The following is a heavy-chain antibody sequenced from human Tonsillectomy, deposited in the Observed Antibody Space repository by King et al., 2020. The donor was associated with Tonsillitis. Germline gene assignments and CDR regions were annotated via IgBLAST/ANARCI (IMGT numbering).Heavy chain of an antibody. CDR3: AKVSYSGSYYPPFDY. CDR2: ISCSGGCN. J-gene: IGHJ4*02. D-gene: IGHD1-26*01. V-gene: IGHV3-23*04. Sequence: VQLVESGGGLVQPGGSLRLSCAASGFTFSSVFRSWVRPALGNGPVWVSAISCSGGCNYYADSVKGRFTISRDNSKNPLYLQMNSLRAEDTAVYYCAKVSYSGSYYPPFDYWGQGTLVTVSS. CDR1: GFTFSSVF.